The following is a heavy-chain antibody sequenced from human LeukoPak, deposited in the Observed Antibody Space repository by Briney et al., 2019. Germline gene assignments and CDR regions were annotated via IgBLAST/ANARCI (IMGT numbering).Heavy chain of an antibody. J-gene: IGHJ3*02. V-gene: IGHV4-59*01. CDR2: IYYSGST. Sequence: SETLSLTCTVSGGSISSYYWSWIRQPPGKGLEWIGYIYYSGSTNYNPSLKSRVTISVDTSKNQFPLKLSSVTAADTAVYYCARRPEYQLGAFDIWGQGTMVTVSS. D-gene: IGHD2-2*01. CDR1: GGSISSYY. CDR3: ARRPEYQLGAFDI.